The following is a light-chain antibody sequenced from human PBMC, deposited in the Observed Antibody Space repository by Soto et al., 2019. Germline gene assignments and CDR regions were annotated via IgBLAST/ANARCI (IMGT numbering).Light chain of an antibody. V-gene: IGLV2-8*01. CDR2: EVS. Sequence: QSVLTQPPSASGSPGQSVTISCTGTSSDVGGYNYVSWYQQHPGKAPKLMIYEVSKRPSGVPDCFSGSKSGNTASLTVSGLQAEDEADDYCSSYAGSNKVFGTGTKVTVL. CDR3: SSYAGSNKV. J-gene: IGLJ1*01. CDR1: SSDVGGYNY.